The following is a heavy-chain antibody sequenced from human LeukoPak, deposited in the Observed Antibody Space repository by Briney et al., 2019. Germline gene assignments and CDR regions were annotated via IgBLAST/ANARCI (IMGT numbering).Heavy chain of an antibody. CDR1: GFTFSSYA. Sequence: PGGSLRLSCAAPGFTFSSYAMHWVRQAPGKGLEWVAVISYDGSNKYYADSVKGRFTISRDNSKNTLYLQMNSLRAEDTAVYYCARVFFNQYGVDVWGQGTTVTVSS. CDR2: ISYDGSNK. D-gene: IGHD1-14*01. J-gene: IGHJ6*02. V-gene: IGHV3-30-3*01. CDR3: ARVFFNQYGVDV.